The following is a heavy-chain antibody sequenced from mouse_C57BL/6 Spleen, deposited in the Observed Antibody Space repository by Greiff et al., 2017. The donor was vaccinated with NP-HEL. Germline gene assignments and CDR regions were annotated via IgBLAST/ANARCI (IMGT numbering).Heavy chain of an antibody. CDR2: IYPRSGNT. J-gene: IGHJ4*01. CDR3: ARSRTTVVNYYAMDY. V-gene: IGHV1-81*01. CDR1: GYTFTSYG. Sequence: VQLQESGAELARPGASVKLSCKASGYTFTSYGISWVKQRTGQGLEWIGEIYPRSGNTYYNEKFKGKATLTADKSSSTAYMELRSLTSEDSAVYFCARSRTTVVNYYAMDYWGQGTSVTVSS. D-gene: IGHD1-1*01.